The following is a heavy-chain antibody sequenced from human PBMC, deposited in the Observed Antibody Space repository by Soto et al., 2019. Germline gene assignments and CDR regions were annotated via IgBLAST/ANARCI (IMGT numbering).Heavy chain of an antibody. D-gene: IGHD2-15*01. CDR1: GYIFINYG. Sequence: ASVKVSCKASGYIFINYGINWVRQAPGQGLEWMGWISAYNGNTNYAQKLQGRVAMTTDTSTSTAYMELRSLRSDDTAVYYCARAVGYYNGMDVWGQGTTVTVSS. CDR2: ISAYNGNT. J-gene: IGHJ6*02. CDR3: ARAVGYYNGMDV. V-gene: IGHV1-18*01.